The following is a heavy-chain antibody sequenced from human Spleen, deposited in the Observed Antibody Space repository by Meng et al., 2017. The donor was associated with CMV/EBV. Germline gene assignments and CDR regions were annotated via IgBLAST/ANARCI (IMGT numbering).Heavy chain of an antibody. V-gene: IGHV1-18*01. CDR3: ARGSRRAPYDSSGTLDY. J-gene: IGHJ4*02. CDR1: GYIFASYG. Sequence: ASVKVSCKASGYIFASYGITWVRQAPGQGLEWMGWISPYNGNTNYAQRLQGRLTMTTDISTTTAYMELRSLRSDDTAMYYCARGSRRAPYDSSGTLDYWGQGTLVTVSS. CDR2: ISPYNGNT. D-gene: IGHD3-22*01.